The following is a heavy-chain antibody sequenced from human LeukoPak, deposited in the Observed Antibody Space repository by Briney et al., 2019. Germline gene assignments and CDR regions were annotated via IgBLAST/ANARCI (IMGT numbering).Heavy chain of an antibody. Sequence: ASVKVSCKASGYTFTSYGISWVRQAPGQGLEWMGWISAYNGNTNYAQKLQGRVTMTTDTSTSTAYMELRSLRSDDTAVYYCATGIRKPYYYGSSGYYLAYFDYWGQGTLVTVSS. CDR3: ATGIRKPYYYGSSGYYLAYFDY. V-gene: IGHV1-18*01. D-gene: IGHD3-22*01. CDR2: ISAYNGNT. J-gene: IGHJ4*02. CDR1: GYTFTSYG.